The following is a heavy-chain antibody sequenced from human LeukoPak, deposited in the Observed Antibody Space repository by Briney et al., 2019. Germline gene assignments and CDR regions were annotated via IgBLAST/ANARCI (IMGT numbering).Heavy chain of an antibody. Sequence: GASAKVSCKASGYTYTNYGISWVRQAPGQGLEWMGWISPYNGNTHYAQKFQGRVTMTTNTSTSTVYMELRSLRSDDTAVYYCAGLGYGANFIHYWGQGTLVTVSS. J-gene: IGHJ4*02. V-gene: IGHV1-18*01. CDR3: AGLGYGANFIHY. D-gene: IGHD4-23*01. CDR1: GYTYTNYG. CDR2: ISPYNGNT.